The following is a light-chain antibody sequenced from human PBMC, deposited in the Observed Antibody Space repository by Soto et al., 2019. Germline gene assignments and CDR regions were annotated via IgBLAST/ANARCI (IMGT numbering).Light chain of an antibody. Sequence: EIVLTQSPATLSLSPGERATLSCGASQSVSSSSLAWYQQKPGLAPRLLIYDVSNRATGIPDRFSGSGSGTYFPLTISRLEPEDFAFYYCQQYGSSPGTFGGGTRVEI. CDR1: QSVSSSS. CDR3: QQYGSSPGT. J-gene: IGKJ4*01. CDR2: DVS. V-gene: IGKV3D-20*01.